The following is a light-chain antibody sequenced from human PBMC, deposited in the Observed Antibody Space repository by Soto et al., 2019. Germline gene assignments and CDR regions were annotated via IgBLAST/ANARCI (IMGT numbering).Light chain of an antibody. Sequence: QSVLTQPRSVSGSPGQSVTISCTGTSSDVGGYDFVSWYQQHPGKAPKLMISDVSKRPSGVPDRFSGSKSGNTASLTISGLQAEDEADYYCCSYAGDLALFGGETKVTVL. CDR1: SSDVGGYDF. CDR2: DVS. V-gene: IGLV2-11*01. J-gene: IGLJ2*01. CDR3: CSYAGDLAL.